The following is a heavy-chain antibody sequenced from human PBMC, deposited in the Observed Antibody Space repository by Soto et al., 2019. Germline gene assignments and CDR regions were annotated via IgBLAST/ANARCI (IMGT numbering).Heavy chain of an antibody. Sequence: GASVKVSCKASGYTFTSYAMHWVRQAPGQRLEWMGWINAGNGNTKYSQKFQGRVTITRDTSASTAYMELRSLRSDDTAVYYCARGPFPKVDTAMAPFDYWGQGTLVTVSS. CDR1: GYTFTSYA. CDR3: ARGPFPKVDTAMAPFDY. J-gene: IGHJ4*02. V-gene: IGHV1-3*01. D-gene: IGHD5-18*01. CDR2: INAGNGNT.